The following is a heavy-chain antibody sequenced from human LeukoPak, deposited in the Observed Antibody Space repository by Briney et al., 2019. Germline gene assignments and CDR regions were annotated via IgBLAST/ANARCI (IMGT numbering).Heavy chain of an antibody. CDR2: IGSDGSKQ. CDR3: ATDGSGTSFPYYFES. J-gene: IGHJ4*02. V-gene: IGHV3-30*02. D-gene: IGHD3-10*01. CDR1: GFFFTSSG. Sequence: GGSLRLSCAASGFFFTSSGMNWVRQAPGKGLEWVTFIGSDGSKQYYADSVKGRFSISRDNSRNTVSLQTNSLRLEDTAVYYCATDGSGTSFPYYFESWGQGTLVTVSS.